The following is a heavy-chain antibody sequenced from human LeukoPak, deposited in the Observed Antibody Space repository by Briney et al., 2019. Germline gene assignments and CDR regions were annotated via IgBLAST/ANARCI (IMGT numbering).Heavy chain of an antibody. D-gene: IGHD5-24*01. J-gene: IGHJ4*02. CDR2: TKPDGSEK. V-gene: IGHV3-7*01. Sequence: GGSLRLSCAASGFSFSSYWMSWVRQAPGKGPEWAANTKPDGSEKYYVDSVKGRFTISRDNAKNSLYLQMNSLRAEDTAVYYCARDSGDGYNYFDYWGQGTLVTVSS. CDR1: GFSFSSYW. CDR3: ARDSGDGYNYFDY.